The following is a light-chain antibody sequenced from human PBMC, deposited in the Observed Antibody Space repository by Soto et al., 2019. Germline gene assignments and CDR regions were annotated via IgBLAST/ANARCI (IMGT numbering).Light chain of an antibody. Sequence: IVWTQSPATLSLSPGERATLSCRASQSVSSYLAWYQQKPGQAPRLLIYDASNRATGIPARFSGSGSGTDFTLTISSLEPEDFAVYYCQQRSNWRITFGQGTRLEIK. CDR3: QQRSNWRIT. CDR2: DAS. J-gene: IGKJ5*01. V-gene: IGKV3-11*01. CDR1: QSVSSY.